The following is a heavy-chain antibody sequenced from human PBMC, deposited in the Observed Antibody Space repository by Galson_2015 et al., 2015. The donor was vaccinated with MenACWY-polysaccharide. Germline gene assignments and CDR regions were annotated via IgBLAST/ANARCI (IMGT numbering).Heavy chain of an antibody. V-gene: IGHV3-7*01. CDR1: GFTFSNYW. CDR3: ARDQCSGGTCYSNFDY. CDR2: IKYDGSEK. J-gene: IGHJ4*02. Sequence: SLRLSCAASGFTFSNYWMNWVRKAPGKGLEWVANIKYDGSEKYYVDSVKGRFTVSRDNAKKSLYLQMNSLRAEDTAVYYCARDQCSGGTCYSNFDYWGQGTLVTVSS. D-gene: IGHD2-15*01.